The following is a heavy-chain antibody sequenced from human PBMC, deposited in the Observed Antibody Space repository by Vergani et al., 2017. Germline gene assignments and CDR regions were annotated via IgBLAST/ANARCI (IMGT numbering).Heavy chain of an antibody. J-gene: IGHJ2*01. Sequence: QVQLQQWGAGRLKPSETLSLTCAVYGGSFSGYYWSWIRQPPGKGLEWIGEINHSGSTNYNPSLKSLVTISVDTSKNQFSLKLRSVTAADTAVYYCARSGRPRMVAARPFYWYFDLWGRGTLVTVSS. V-gene: IGHV4-34*01. D-gene: IGHD6-6*01. CDR3: ARSGRPRMVAARPFYWYFDL. CDR2: INHSGST. CDR1: GGSFSGYY.